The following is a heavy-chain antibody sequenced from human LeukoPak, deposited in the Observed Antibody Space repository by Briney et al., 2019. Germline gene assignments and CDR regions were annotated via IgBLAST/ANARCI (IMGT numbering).Heavy chain of an antibody. CDR1: GFTFSSYA. CDR3: AKFKGYSKDFGVGPVLLFGTIDY. CDR2: ISGSGGST. Sequence: GGSLRLSCAASGFTFSSYAMSWVRQAPGKGLEWVSAISGSGGSTYYADSVKGRFTISRDNSKNTLYLQMNSLRAEDTAVYYCAKFKGYSKDFGVGPVLLFGTIDYWGQGTLVTVSS. J-gene: IGHJ4*02. V-gene: IGHV3-23*01. D-gene: IGHD2-21*01.